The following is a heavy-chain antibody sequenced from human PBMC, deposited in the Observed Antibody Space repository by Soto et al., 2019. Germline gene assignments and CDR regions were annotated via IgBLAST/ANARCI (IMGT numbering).Heavy chain of an antibody. D-gene: IGHD5-18*01. J-gene: IGHJ6*02. V-gene: IGHV4-31*03. CDR2: IYYSGST. CDR3: ARGGIQLWLHHYYGMDV. CDR1: GGSISSGGYY. Sequence: SETLSLTCTVSGGSISSGGYYWSWIRQHPGKGLEWIGYIYYSGSTYYNPSLKSRVTISVDTSKNQFSLKLSSVTAADTTVYYCARGGIQLWLHHYYGMDVWGQGTTVTVSS.